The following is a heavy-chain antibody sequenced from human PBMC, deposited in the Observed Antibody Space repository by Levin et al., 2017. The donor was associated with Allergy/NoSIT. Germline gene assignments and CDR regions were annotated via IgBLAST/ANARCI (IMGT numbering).Heavy chain of an antibody. CDR1: GGSISGHY. CDR3: ARMSDADGSFYPDDC. V-gene: IGHV4-4*07. D-gene: IGHD1-1*01. J-gene: IGHJ4*02. CDR2: IHYRGGT. Sequence: SQTLSLPCIVSGGSISGHYWSWIRQAAGKGLEWIGRIHYRGGTTYNPSLESRIFMSVDTSENQFSLTLTSVTAAHTALYYCARMSDADGSFYPDDCWGPGTLVTVSS.